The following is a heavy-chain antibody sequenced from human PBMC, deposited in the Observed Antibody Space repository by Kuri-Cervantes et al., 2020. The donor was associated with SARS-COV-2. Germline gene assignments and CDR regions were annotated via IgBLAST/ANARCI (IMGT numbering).Heavy chain of an antibody. CDR3: ARDLTITIFGERIYYYYYGMDV. CDR2: ISSDGKNK. J-gene: IGHJ6*02. Sequence: GESLKISCVASGFNFSTSDMHWVRQAPGKGLEWVTFISSDGKNKKCMASGKGRFTISRDNSLNTLYLQMNSLRAEDTAVYYCARDLTITIFGERIYYYYYGMDVWGQGTTVTVSS. V-gene: IGHV3-30*03. D-gene: IGHD3-3*01. CDR1: GFNFSTSD.